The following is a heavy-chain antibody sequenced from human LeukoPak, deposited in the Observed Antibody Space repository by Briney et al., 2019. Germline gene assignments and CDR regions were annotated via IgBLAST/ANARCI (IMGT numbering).Heavy chain of an antibody. V-gene: IGHV3-30-3*01. Sequence: GGSPTLSCAASGFSFNTYCMLWLPPAPGKGLEWVADIASDGSHTLYIESVTGRFTISRDNSKNTLYLQMNILTAEDTAVYFWARERQDTILHSGAFDIWGQGTMVTVSS. CDR3: ARERQDTILHSGAFDI. J-gene: IGHJ3*02. CDR1: GFSFNTYC. CDR2: IASDGSHT. D-gene: IGHD2-21*01.